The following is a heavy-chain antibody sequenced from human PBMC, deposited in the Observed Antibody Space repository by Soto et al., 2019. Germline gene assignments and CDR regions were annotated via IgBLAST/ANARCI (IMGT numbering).Heavy chain of an antibody. CDR1: GVSISSGGYY. V-gene: IGHV4-31*03. J-gene: IGHJ5*02. CDR3: AREYGSGSYYKWRFDP. CDR2: IYYSGST. D-gene: IGHD3-10*01. Sequence: SETLSLTCTVSGVSISSGGYYWSWIRQHPGKGLEWIGYIYYSGSTYYNPSLKSRVTISVDTSKNQFSLKLSSVTAADTAVYYCAREYGSGSYYKWRFDPWGQGTLVTVSS.